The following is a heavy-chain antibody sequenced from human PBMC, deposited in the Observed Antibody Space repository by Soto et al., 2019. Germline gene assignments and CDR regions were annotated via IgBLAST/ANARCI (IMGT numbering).Heavy chain of an antibody. D-gene: IGHD3-3*01. V-gene: IGHV1-8*01. CDR1: GYTFTSYD. CDR3: ARGLDNGVLEWLSWSFDY. CDR2: MNPNSGNT. J-gene: IGHJ4*02. Sequence: GASVKVSCKASGYTFTSYDINWVRQATGQGLEWMGWMNPNSGNTGYAQKFQGRGTMTRNTSISTAYMELSSLRSEDTAVYYCARGLDNGVLEWLSWSFDYWGQGTLVTVSS.